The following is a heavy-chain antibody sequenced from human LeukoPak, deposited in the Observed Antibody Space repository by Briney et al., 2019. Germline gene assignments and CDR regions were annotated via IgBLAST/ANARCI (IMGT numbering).Heavy chain of an antibody. CDR2: IYYSGST. V-gene: IGHV4-59*08. D-gene: IGHD4-17*01. Sequence: TSETLSLTCTVSGGSISSYYWSWVRQPPGKGLEWIGYIYYSGSTNYNPSLKSRVTISVDTSKNQFSLKLSSVTAADTAVYYCARHLPDYGDYAFDYWGQGTLVTVSS. CDR1: GGSISSYY. J-gene: IGHJ4*02. CDR3: ARHLPDYGDYAFDY.